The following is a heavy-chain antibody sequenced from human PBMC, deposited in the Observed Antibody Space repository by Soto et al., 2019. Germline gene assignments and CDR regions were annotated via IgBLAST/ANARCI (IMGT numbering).Heavy chain of an antibody. J-gene: IGHJ4*02. Sequence: EGQLVESGGGLVQPGGSLKLSCAASGFTFGGSAMHWVRQASGKGLEWVGHIRSKTNIYATAYAESVKGRFTISRDDSMNTAYLQMNSLKTEDTAVYFCTRQTDAVQWLVVPTDYNFDYWGQGTLVTVSS. CDR1: GFTFGGSA. V-gene: IGHV3-73*02. CDR3: TRQTDAVQWLVVPTDYNFDY. CDR2: IRSKTNIYAT. D-gene: IGHD6-19*01.